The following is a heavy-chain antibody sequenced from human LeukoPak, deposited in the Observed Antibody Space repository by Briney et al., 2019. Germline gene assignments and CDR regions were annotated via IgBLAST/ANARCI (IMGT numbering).Heavy chain of an antibody. D-gene: IGHD2-15*01. CDR2: IYYSGST. V-gene: IGHV4-39*01. J-gene: IGHJ3*02. CDR1: GGSISSSSYY. CDR3: ARGNIVVVVAAMGDAFDI. Sequence: SETLSLTCTLSGGSISSSSYYWGWIRQPPGKGLEWIGNIYYSGSTYYNPSLKSRVSISVDTPKNQFSLKLTSVTAADTAVYYCARGNIVVVVAAMGDAFDIWGQGTMVTVSS.